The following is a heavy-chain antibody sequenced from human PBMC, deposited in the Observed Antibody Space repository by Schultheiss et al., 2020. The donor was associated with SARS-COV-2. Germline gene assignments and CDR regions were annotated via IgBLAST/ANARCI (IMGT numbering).Heavy chain of an antibody. CDR1: GGSVSNGYFY. CDR3: ARDLRGSSSMDV. D-gene: IGHD6-6*01. V-gene: IGHV4-61*01. J-gene: IGHJ6*02. Sequence: SETLSLTCTVSGGSVSNGYFYWSWIRQPPGKGLEWIAYIYYSGSTNYNPSLKSRVTISVDTSNNQFSLKLSSVTAADTAVYYCARDLRGSSSMDVWGQGTTVTVSS. CDR2: IYYSGST.